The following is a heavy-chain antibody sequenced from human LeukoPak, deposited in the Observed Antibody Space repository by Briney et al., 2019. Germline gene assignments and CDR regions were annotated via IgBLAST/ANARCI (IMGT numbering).Heavy chain of an antibody. CDR2: IYYSGST. D-gene: IGHD1/OR15-1a*01. CDR1: GVSISPYY. CDR3: ARDRHWTNDWVFDY. J-gene: IGHJ4*02. Sequence: SETLSLTCNVSGVSISPYYWSWIRQPPGKGLEWMGYIYYSGSTDYNPSLKSRVTISVDLSKNQFSLKLNSVTAADTAVYYCARDRHWTNDWVFDYWGQGTLVTVSS. V-gene: IGHV4-59*01.